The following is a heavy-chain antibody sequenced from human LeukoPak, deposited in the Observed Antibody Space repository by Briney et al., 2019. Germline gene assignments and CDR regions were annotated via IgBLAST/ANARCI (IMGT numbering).Heavy chain of an antibody. CDR2: IYYSGST. V-gene: IGHV4-59*12. CDR1: GGSISSYY. D-gene: IGHD4-17*01. Sequence: SETLSLTCTVSGGSISSYYWSWIRQPPGKGLEWIGYIYYSGSTNYNPSLKSRVTISVDTSKNQFSLKLSSVTAADTAVYYCARSLRNDYGDYLDYYYMDVWGKGTTVTVSS. J-gene: IGHJ6*03. CDR3: ARSLRNDYGDYLDYYYMDV.